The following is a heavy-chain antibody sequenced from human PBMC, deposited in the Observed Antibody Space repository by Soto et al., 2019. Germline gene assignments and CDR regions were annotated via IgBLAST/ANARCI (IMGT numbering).Heavy chain of an antibody. D-gene: IGHD7-27*01. CDR3: ATEGPLGWFDP. CDR1: GDSVSSGSYY. CDR2: IYYSGST. J-gene: IGHJ5*02. Sequence: QVHLQESGPGLVKPSETLSLTCTVSGDSVSSGSYYWSWIRQPPGKGLEWIGYIYYSGSTNYNPSLKSRVTISVDTSKNQSSLKLTSVTAADTAVYYCATEGPLGWFDPWGQGTLVTVSS. V-gene: IGHV4-61*01.